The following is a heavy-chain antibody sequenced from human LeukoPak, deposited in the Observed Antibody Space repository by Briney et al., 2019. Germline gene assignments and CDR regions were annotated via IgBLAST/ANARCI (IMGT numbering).Heavy chain of an antibody. Sequence: GGSLRLSCTVSGFSVSTSGMSWVRQAQGKGLQNISAISVDGESAYYADSVKGRFTISRDNSKNTLYLQMNSLRVEDTAVYYCAQGYSSGWYPHWGQGSLVSVSS. CDR2: ISVDGESA. CDR3: AQGYSSGWYPH. J-gene: IGHJ4*02. D-gene: IGHD6-19*01. V-gene: IGHV3-23*01. CDR1: GFSVSTSG.